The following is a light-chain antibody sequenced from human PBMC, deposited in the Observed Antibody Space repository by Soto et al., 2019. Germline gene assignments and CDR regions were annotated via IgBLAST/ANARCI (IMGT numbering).Light chain of an antibody. CDR1: QSISSW. CDR3: QQYNSFPYT. Sequence: DIPMTQSPSTLSASVGDRVTITCRASQSISSWLAWYQQKQGKAPKLLIYKAYRLESGVPSRFSGSGSGTEFTLTISSLQPDDSATYYCQQYNSFPYTFGQGAKLEIK. V-gene: IGKV1-5*03. J-gene: IGKJ2*01. CDR2: KAY.